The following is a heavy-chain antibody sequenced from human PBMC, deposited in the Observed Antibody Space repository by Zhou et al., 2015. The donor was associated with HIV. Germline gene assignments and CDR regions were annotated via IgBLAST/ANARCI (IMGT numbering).Heavy chain of an antibody. CDR2: INPDSGDT. D-gene: IGHD2-2*01. CDR1: GYSFTGYY. Sequence: QVQLVQSGAEVKEPGASVKVSCKTSGYSFTGYYLHWVRQAPGQGLEWMGRINPDSGDTNYAQIFRGRVTVTRDTSISTAYMELTRLTYDDTAVYYCARWGCNSPNCYEFFQHWGQGTLVTVSS. CDR3: ARWGCNSPNCYEFFQH. V-gene: IGHV1-2*06. J-gene: IGHJ1*01.